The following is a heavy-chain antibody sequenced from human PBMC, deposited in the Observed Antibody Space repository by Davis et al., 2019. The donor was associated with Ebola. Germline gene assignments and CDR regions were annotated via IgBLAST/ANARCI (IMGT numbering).Heavy chain of an antibody. J-gene: IGHJ3*02. V-gene: IGHV1-69*13. CDR2: IIPIFGTA. Sequence: SVKVSCKASGYTFTSYGISWVRQAPGQGLEWMGGIIPIFGTANYAQKFQGRVTITADESTSTAYMELSRLRSDDTAVYYCARESAFDIWGQGTMVTVSS. CDR3: ARESAFDI. CDR1: GYTFTSYG.